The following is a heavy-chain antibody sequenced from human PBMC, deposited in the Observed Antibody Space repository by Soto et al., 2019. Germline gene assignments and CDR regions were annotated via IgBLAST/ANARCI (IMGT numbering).Heavy chain of an antibody. J-gene: IGHJ4*02. Sequence: PSETLSLTCAVSGGSISSGTYSWNWIRQPPGKGLEWIGYIYHSGSIYYNPSLKSRVTISLDRSKNQFSLNLSSVTAADTAVYYCARASGYCSGGRCFTFDCWGRGGLVTVSS. V-gene: IGHV4-30-2*01. CDR3: ARASGYCSGGRCFTFDC. CDR1: GGSISSGTYS. D-gene: IGHD2-15*01. CDR2: IYHSGSI.